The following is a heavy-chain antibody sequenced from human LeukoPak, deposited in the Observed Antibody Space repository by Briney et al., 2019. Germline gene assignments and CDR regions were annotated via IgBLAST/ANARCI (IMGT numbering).Heavy chain of an antibody. CDR1: GYTFTDYN. CDR3: ARVRDGYNDAYDI. J-gene: IGHJ3*02. V-gene: IGHV1-46*04. CDR2: IKPSGGDT. D-gene: IGHD5-24*01. Sequence: ASVKVSCKTSGYTFTDYNLHWVRQAPGQRLEWMGIIKPSGGDTSYAQTLQGRVFMTRDTSTSTVYMELGSLKSADTAVYYCARVRDGYNDAYDIWGQGTMVTVSS.